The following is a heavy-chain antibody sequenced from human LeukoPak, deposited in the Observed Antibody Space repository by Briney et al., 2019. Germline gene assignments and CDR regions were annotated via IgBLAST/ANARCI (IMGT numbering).Heavy chain of an antibody. J-gene: IGHJ4*02. CDR2: ISGRGGTT. CDR3: AKVGGYCSGGSCHFDY. V-gene: IGHV3-23*01. CDR1: GFTFDNYA. D-gene: IGHD2-15*01. Sequence: GGSLRLSCAASGFTFDNYAMSWVRQAPGKGLEWVSAISGRGGTTFYADSVKGRFTISRDNSKNSVYLQMNSLRAEDTAVYYCAKVGGYCSGGSCHFDYWGQGTLVTVSS.